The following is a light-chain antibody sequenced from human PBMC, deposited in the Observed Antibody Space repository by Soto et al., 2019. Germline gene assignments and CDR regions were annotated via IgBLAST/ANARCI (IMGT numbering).Light chain of an antibody. CDR3: LSYGKV. V-gene: IGLV2-23*01. Sequence: QSVLSQPASVSGSPGQSITISCTGINSGVVNYEYVSWYQQFPDKAPKLIIYEGRERPSGVSDRFSGSKSDNAASLTIPALQTEDEAEYFCLSYGKVFGTGTKVTVL. CDR2: EGR. J-gene: IGLJ1*01. CDR1: NSGVVNYEY.